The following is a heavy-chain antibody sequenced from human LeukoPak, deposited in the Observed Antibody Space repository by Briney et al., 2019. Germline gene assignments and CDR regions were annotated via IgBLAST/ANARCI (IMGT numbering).Heavy chain of an antibody. CDR3: ARDWNYYYYYYMDV. CDR1: GGTFSSYA. D-gene: IGHD1-1*01. V-gene: IGHV1-69*05. Sequence: SVKVSCKASGGTFSSYAISWVRQAPGQGLEWMGRIIPIFGTANYAQKFQGRVTITTDESTSTAYMELSSLRSEDTAVYYCARDWNYYYYYYMDVWGKGTTVAVSS. J-gene: IGHJ6*03. CDR2: IIPIFGTA.